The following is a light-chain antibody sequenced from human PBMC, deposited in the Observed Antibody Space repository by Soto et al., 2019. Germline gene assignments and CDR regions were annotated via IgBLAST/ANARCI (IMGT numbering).Light chain of an antibody. CDR1: SSDFGNYNL. V-gene: IGLV2-23*02. CDR3: CSYAGRSTWV. Sequence: QSALTQPASVSGSPGQSITISCTGTSSDFGNYNLVSWYQQHPGKVPKLILFEVNKRPSGISHRFSGSKSGNTASLTISGLQTEDEANYYCCSYAGRSTWVFGGGTQLTVL. CDR2: EVN. J-gene: IGLJ3*02.